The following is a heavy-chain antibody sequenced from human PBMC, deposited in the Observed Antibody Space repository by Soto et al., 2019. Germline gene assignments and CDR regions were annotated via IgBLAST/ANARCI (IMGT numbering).Heavy chain of an antibody. J-gene: IGHJ4*02. CDR2: ISAYNGNT. Sequence: QVPLVQSGAEVKKPGASVTVSCKTSGYTPTNYDIGWVRQAPGQGLEWVGWISAYNGNTNSAQKLQGRLTMTTDTSTRTAYMELRSLRSDDTAVYYCASALYRSGTYYAFDNWGQGTLVTVSS. CDR1: GYTPTNYD. V-gene: IGHV1-18*01. D-gene: IGHD1-26*01. CDR3: ASALYRSGTYYAFDN.